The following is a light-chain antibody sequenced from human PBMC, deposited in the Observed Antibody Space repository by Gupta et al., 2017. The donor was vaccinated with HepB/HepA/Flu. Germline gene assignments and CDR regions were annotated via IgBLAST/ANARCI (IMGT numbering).Light chain of an antibody. J-gene: IGLJ3*02. CDR2: KDS. CDR1: ALPKQY. Sequence: SCELTPPPSVSVSPGQTARIPCSGDALPKQYAYWYQQKPGQAPVLVIYKDSERPSGIPERFSGSSSGTTVTLTISGVQAEDEADYYCQSADSSGTDWVFGGGTKLTVL. CDR3: QSADSSGTDWV. V-gene: IGLV3-25*03.